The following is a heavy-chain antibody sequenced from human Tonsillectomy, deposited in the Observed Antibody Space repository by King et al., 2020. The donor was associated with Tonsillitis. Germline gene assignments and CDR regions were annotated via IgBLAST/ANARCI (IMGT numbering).Heavy chain of an antibody. CDR1: GFTFSSYA. Sequence: QLVQSGGGVVQPGRSLRLSCAAPGFTFSSYAMHWVRQAPGKGLEWVAVISYDGSNKYYADSVKGRFTISRDNSKNTLYLQMNSLRAEDTAVYYCARDTDQIDYYFDYWGQGTLVTVSS. V-gene: IGHV3-30*04. D-gene: IGHD2/OR15-2a*01. J-gene: IGHJ4*02. CDR3: ARDTDQIDYYFDY. CDR2: ISYDGSNK.